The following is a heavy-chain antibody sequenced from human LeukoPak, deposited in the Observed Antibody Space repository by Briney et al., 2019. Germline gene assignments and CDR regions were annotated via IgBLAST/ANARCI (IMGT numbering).Heavy chain of an antibody. V-gene: IGHV3-48*04. CDR2: ISSSSSTI. D-gene: IGHD3-10*01. CDR1: GFTFSSYS. Sequence: GGSLRLSCAASGFTFSSYSMNWVRQAPGKGLEWVSYISSSSSTIYYADSVKGRFTISRDNAKNSLYLQMNSLRAEDTAVYYCAGSSAVLLWFGELTAEYFQHWGQGTLVTVCS. CDR3: AGSSAVLLWFGELTAEYFQH. J-gene: IGHJ1*01.